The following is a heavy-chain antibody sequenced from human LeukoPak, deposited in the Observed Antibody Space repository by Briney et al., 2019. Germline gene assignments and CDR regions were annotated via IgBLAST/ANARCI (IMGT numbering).Heavy chain of an antibody. J-gene: IGHJ4*02. CDR3: ARGRRMARYCSGGSCYFDY. CDR2: IKQDGSEK. V-gene: IGHV3-7*03. Sequence: GGSLRLSCAASGFTFCSYWMSWVRQAPGKGLEWVANIKQDGSEKYYVDSVKGRFTISRDNAKNSLYLQMNSLRAEDTAVYYCARGRRMARYCSGGSCYFDYWGQGTLVTVSS. CDR1: GFTFCSYW. D-gene: IGHD2-15*01.